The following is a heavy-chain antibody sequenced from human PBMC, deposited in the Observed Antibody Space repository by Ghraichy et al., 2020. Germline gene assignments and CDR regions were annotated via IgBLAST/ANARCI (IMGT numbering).Heavy chain of an antibody. CDR2: IYYSGST. J-gene: IGHJ5*02. D-gene: IGHD6-19*01. CDR3: ATIIAVADGNWFDP. V-gene: IGHV4-39*01. CDR1: GGSISSSSYY. Sequence: SETLSLTCTVSGGSISSSSYYWGWIRQPPGKGLEWIGSIYYSGSTYYNPSLKSRVTISVDTSKNQFSLKLSSVTAADTAVYYCATIIAVADGNWFDPWGQGTLVTVSS.